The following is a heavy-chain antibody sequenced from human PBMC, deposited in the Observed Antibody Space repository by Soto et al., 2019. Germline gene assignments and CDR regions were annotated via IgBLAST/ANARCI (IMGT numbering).Heavy chain of an antibody. CDR1: GYTFTSYY. Sequence: ASVKVSCKASGYTFTSYYMHWVRQAPGQGLEWMGIVNPSGGSTSYAQKFQGRVTITADESTSTAYMELSSLRSEDTAVYYCASRLLPKYYDILTGYLELDYWGQGTLVTVSS. CDR3: ASRLLPKYYDILTGYLELDY. D-gene: IGHD3-9*01. V-gene: IGHV1-46*01. CDR2: VNPSGGST. J-gene: IGHJ4*02.